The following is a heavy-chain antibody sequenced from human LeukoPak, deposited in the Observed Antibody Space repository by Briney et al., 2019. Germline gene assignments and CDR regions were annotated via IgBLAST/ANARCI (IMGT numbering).Heavy chain of an antibody. J-gene: IGHJ4*02. V-gene: IGHV1-69*05. D-gene: IGHD3-22*01. CDR3: ARRGRSGYSPFDY. CDR1: GGTFSSYA. CDR2: IIPISGTA. Sequence: ASVKVSCKASGGTFSSYAISWVRQAPGQGLEWMGGIIPISGTANYAQKFQGRVTITTDESTSTAYMELSSLRSEDTAVYYCARRGRSGYSPFDYWGQGTLVTVSS.